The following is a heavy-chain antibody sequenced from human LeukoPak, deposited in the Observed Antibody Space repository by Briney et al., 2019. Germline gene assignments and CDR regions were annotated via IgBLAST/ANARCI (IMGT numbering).Heavy chain of an antibody. J-gene: IGHJ5*02. D-gene: IGHD5-18*01. CDR3: VSGKYRYGDNWFDP. Sequence: GGSLRLSCAASGFTFSSYAMHWVRQAPGKGLEWVAVISYDGSNKYYADSVKGRFTISRDNSKNTLYLQMNSLRAEDTAVYFCVSGKYRYGDNWFDPWGQGTLVTVSS. CDR1: GFTFSSYA. V-gene: IGHV3-30*04. CDR2: ISYDGSNK.